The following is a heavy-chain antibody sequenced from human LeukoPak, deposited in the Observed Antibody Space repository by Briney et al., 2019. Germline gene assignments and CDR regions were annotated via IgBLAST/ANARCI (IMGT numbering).Heavy chain of an antibody. CDR3: AKDLFPVVPAAPRPDWFDP. J-gene: IGHJ5*02. V-gene: IGHV3-23*01. CDR2: ISGSGGST. D-gene: IGHD2-2*01. Sequence: GGSLRLSCAASGFTFSSYAMSWVRQAPGKGLEWVSAISGSGGSTYYADSVKGRFTISRDNSKNTLYLQMNSLRAEDTAVYYCAKDLFPVVPAAPRPDWFDPWGQGTLVTVSS. CDR1: GFTFSSYA.